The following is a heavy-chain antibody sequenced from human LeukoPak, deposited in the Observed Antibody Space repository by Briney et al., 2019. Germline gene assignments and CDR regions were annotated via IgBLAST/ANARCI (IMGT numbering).Heavy chain of an antibody. V-gene: IGHV3-30*02. D-gene: IGHD7-27*01. Sequence: PGGSLRLSCAASGFMFGSYGMHWVRQAPGKGLEWVAFIQYDGSGKYYADSVKGRFTISRDNSKNTLYLQMNSLRAEDTAVYYCAKDQGSAGFWGYWGHGTLVTVSS. CDR3: AKDQGSAGFWGY. CDR2: IQYDGSGK. J-gene: IGHJ4*01. CDR1: GFMFGSYG.